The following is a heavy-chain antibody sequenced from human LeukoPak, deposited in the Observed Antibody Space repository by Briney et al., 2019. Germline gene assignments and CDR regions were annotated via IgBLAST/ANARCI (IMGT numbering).Heavy chain of an antibody. CDR2: IIPIFGTA. D-gene: IGHD1-7*01. J-gene: IGHJ4*02. Sequence: ASVKVSCKSSGGTFSSYAISWVRQAPGQGLEWMGGIIPIFGTANYAQKFQGRVTITADKSTSTAYMELSSLRSEDTAVYYCARDRSKVLTGTYYFDYWGQGTLVTVSS. CDR3: ARDRSKVLTGTYYFDY. CDR1: GGTFSSYA. V-gene: IGHV1-69*06.